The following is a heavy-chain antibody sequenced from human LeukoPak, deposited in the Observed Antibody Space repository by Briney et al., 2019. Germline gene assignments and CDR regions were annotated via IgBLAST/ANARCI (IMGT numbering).Heavy chain of an antibody. V-gene: IGHV3-23*01. Sequence: GGSLRLSCAASGFTFSSYAMSWVRQAPGKGLEWVSAISGSGGSTYYADSVKGRFTISRDNSKNTLYLQMNSLRAEDTAVYYCAKGTGAYCYYGMDVWGQGTTVTVS. D-gene: IGHD1-1*01. CDR1: GFTFSSYA. J-gene: IGHJ6*02. CDR2: ISGSGGST. CDR3: AKGTGAYCYYGMDV.